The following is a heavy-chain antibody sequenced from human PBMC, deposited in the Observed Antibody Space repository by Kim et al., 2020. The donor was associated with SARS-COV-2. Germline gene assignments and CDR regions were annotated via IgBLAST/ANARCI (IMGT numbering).Heavy chain of an antibody. CDR2: IIPIFGTA. V-gene: IGHV1-69*13. J-gene: IGHJ3*02. D-gene: IGHD3-22*01. Sequence: SVKVSCKASGGTFSSYAISWVRQAPGQGLEWMGGIIPIFGTANYAQKFQGRVTITADESTSTAYMELSSLRSEDTAVYYCARDPRDSSGYYYVGEDAFDIWGQGTMVTVSS. CDR3: ARDPRDSSGYYYVGEDAFDI. CDR1: GGTFSSYA.